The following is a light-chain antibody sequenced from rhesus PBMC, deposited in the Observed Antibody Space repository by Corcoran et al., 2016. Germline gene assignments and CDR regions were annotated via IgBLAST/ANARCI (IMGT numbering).Light chain of an antibody. CDR1: QSLVHSDGKTS. Sequence: DVVMTQSPLSLPVTLGQPASISCRSSQSLVHSDGKTSLNWLQQKPGQPPRRLIYQVSNRDSGVPDRFSGSGAGTDFTLKISRVEADDVGIYYCMQGTHWPPLTFGQGTKVEIK. CDR3: MQGTHWPPLT. CDR2: QVS. J-gene: IGKJ1*01. V-gene: IGKV2S9*01.